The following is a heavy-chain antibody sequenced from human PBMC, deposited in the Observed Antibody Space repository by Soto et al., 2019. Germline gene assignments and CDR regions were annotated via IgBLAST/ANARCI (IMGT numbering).Heavy chain of an antibody. J-gene: IGHJ4*02. D-gene: IGHD1-1*01. CDR2: IYYSGST. CDR3: ARADGTTFDY. CDR1: GGSVSSGSYY. V-gene: IGHV4-61*01. Sequence: QVQLQESGPGLVKPSETLSLTCTVSGGSVSSGSYYWSWIRQPPGKGLEWIGYIYYSGSTNYNPSLKXXVXISXDTSKNQFSLKLSSVTAADTAVYYCARADGTTFDYWGQGTLVTVSS.